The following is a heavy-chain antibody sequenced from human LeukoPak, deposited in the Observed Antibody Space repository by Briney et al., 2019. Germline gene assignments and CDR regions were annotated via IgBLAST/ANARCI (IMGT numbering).Heavy chain of an antibody. D-gene: IGHD1-26*01. Sequence: SETLSLSCSVSDRSISSYYWSWIRQPPGKGLEWIGYMHSSGSTHYNPSLKSRVTTSLDTSKNQFSLKRSSVTAADTAVYYCARLGSYSELWGQGTLVTVSS. J-gene: IGHJ4*02. CDR2: MHSSGST. CDR3: ARLGSYSEL. V-gene: IGHV4-4*09. CDR1: DRSISSYY.